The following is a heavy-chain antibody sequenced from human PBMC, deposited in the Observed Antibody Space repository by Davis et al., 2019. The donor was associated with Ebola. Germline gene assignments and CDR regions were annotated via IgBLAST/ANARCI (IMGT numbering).Heavy chain of an antibody. Sequence: GGSLRLSCAASGFTFNNYDMHWVRQAPGKGLEWVAVISYDGSHMFYADSVRDRFTVSRDDSKSTLYLQMNSLRVDDTALYYCAGNYAKSAFDMWGPGTMVTVS. CDR3: AGNYAKSAFDM. J-gene: IGHJ3*02. CDR2: ISYDGSHM. CDR1: GFTFNNYD. V-gene: IGHV3-30*03. D-gene: IGHD1-7*01.